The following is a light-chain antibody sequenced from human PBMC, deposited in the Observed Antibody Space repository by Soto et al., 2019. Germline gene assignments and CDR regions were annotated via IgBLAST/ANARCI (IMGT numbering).Light chain of an antibody. CDR3: QTWGTGIMV. CDR1: SGHSNYA. Sequence: QLVLTQSPSASASLGASVKLTCTLSSGHSNYAIAWHQQQPEKGPRYLMKVNSDGSHRKGDVIPDRFSGSSSGAQRYLTISSLHSDDEAYYYCQTWGTGIMVFGTGTKVTVL. V-gene: IGLV4-69*01. CDR2: VNSDGSH. J-gene: IGLJ1*01.